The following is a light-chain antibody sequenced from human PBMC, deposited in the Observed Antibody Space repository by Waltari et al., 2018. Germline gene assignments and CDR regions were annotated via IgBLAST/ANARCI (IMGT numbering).Light chain of an antibody. CDR1: TSNIGNNY. CDR3: GTWDNTLSANTLSAV. J-gene: IGLJ2*01. CDR2: AND. V-gene: IGLV1-51*02. Sequence: QSVLTQPPSVSAAPGQKVTIPCSGSTSNIGNNYVSWYPQFPGAAPKVLIYANDKRTTGIPDRFSGSKSGTSATLAITGLQTGDEADYYCGTWDNTLSANTLSAVFGGGTKVTVL.